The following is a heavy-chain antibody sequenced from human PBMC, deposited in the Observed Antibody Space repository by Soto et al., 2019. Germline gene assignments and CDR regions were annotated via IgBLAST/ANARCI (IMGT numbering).Heavy chain of an antibody. CDR3: AKEGAAAMVGFVGYYYYYMDV. V-gene: IGHV3-48*01. CDR1: GFTFSSYS. Sequence: GGSLRLSCAASGFTFSSYSMNWVRQAPGKGLEWVSYISSSSSTTYYADSVKGRFTISRDNSKNTLYLQMNSLRAEDTAVYYCAKEGAAAMVGFVGYYYYYMDVWGKGTTVTVSS. CDR2: ISSSSSTT. J-gene: IGHJ6*03. D-gene: IGHD2-2*01.